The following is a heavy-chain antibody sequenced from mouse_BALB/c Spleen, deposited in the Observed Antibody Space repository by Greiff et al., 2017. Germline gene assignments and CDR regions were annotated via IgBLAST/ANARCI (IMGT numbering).Heavy chain of an antibody. V-gene: IGHV1S81*02. CDR3: TRRYYYAMDY. Sequence: VQVVESGAELVKPGASVKLSCKASGYTFTSYYMYWVKQRPGQGLEWIGEINPSNGGTNFNEKFKSKATLTVDKSSSTAYMQLSSLTSEDSAVYYCTRRYYYAMDYWGQGTSVTVSS. J-gene: IGHJ4*01. CDR2: INPSNGGT. CDR1: GYTFTSYY.